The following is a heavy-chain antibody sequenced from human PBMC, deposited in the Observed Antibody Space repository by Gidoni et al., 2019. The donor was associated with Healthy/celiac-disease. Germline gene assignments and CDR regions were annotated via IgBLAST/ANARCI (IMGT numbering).Heavy chain of an antibody. Sequence: QVHLVQSGAEVRKPGASVRVSCKASGSTFSSYSMHWVRQAPGQGLEWMGIINPSGGTTNYAQKFQGRVTMTRDTSTSTVYMEVTSLTSEDTAMYYCTKDGGRTATGMHNWGQGTLVTVSS. CDR1: GSTFSSYS. CDR3: TKDGGRTATGMHN. CDR2: INPSGGTT. J-gene: IGHJ4*02. V-gene: IGHV1-46*01. D-gene: IGHD6-13*01.